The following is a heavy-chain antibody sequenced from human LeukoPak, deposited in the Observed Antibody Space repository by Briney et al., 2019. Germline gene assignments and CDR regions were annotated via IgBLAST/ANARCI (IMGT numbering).Heavy chain of an antibody. D-gene: IGHD6-19*01. CDR1: GFTFDDYA. J-gene: IGHJ4*02. CDR2: ISWNSGSI. CDR3: ARDTRLMYYFDF. Sequence: GGSLRLSCAASGFTFDDYAMHWVRQAPGKGLEWVSGISWNSGSIGYADSVKGRFTISRDNAKNSLYLQMNSLRAEDTALYYCARDTRLMYYFDFWGQGALVTVSS. V-gene: IGHV3-9*01.